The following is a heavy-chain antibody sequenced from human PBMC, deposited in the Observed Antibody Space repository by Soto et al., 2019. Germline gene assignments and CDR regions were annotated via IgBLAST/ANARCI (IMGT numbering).Heavy chain of an antibody. CDR2: INHSGST. J-gene: IGHJ5*02. V-gene: IGHV4-34*01. CDR1: GGSFSGYY. D-gene: IGHD5-12*01. Sequence: SSETLSLTCAVYGGSFSGYYWSWIRQPPGKGLEWIGEINHSGSTNYNPSLKSRVTISVDTSKNQFSLKLSSVTAADTAVYYCARGPGWLRLFRFDPWGQGTLVTVSS. CDR3: ARGPGWLRLFRFDP.